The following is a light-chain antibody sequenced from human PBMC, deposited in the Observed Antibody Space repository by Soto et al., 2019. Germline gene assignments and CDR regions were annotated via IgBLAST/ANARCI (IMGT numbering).Light chain of an antibody. Sequence: QSALTQPPSASGSPGQSVTISCTGTSSDVGGYDYVSWYQQHPGKAPKLMIYDVNKRPSGVPNRFSASKSDNTASLTISGLQADDEADYYCCSYAGNYTYVFGTGAKVTVL. CDR3: CSYAGNYTYV. CDR2: DVN. V-gene: IGLV2-11*01. CDR1: SSDVGGYDY. J-gene: IGLJ1*01.